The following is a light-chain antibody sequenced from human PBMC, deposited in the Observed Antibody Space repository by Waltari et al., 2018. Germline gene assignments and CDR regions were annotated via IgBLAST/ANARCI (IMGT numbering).Light chain of an antibody. CDR2: GAS. Sequence: EIVLTQSPVTLSLSPGERATLSCRASQRVSSSYLAWYQQKPGQAPRLLIYGASSRATGIPDRFSGSGSGTDFTLTISRLEPEDFAVYYCQQYGSSRWTFGQGTKVEIK. CDR3: QQYGSSRWT. CDR1: QRVSSSY. J-gene: IGKJ1*01. V-gene: IGKV3-20*01.